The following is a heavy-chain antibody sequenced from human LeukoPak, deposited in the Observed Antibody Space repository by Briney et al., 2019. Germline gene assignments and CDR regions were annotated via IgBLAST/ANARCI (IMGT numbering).Heavy chain of an antibody. Sequence: ASVKVSCKASVYTFTSYGISWVRQAPGQGLEGMGEISAYNGNTNYAQKLQGRVTMTTDTSTSTAYMELRSLRYDDTAVYYCARVAEGQWLATSGAFDIWGQGTMVTVSS. CDR2: ISAYNGNT. CDR3: ARVAEGQWLATSGAFDI. J-gene: IGHJ3*02. CDR1: VYTFTSYG. V-gene: IGHV1-18*01. D-gene: IGHD6-19*01.